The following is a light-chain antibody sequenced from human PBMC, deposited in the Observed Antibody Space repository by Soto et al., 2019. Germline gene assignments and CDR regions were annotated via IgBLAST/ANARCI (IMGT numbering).Light chain of an antibody. V-gene: IGKV3-15*01. CDR2: GAS. CDR1: QRVSSN. J-gene: IGKJ2*01. Sequence: EIVMTQSPATLSVSPGERATLSCRASQRVSSNLAWYQQKRGQAPRLLIYGASTRATGIPARFSGSGSGTEFTLTISSLQSEDFAVYYCQQYNIWPPYTFGQGTKLEIK. CDR3: QQYNIWPPYT.